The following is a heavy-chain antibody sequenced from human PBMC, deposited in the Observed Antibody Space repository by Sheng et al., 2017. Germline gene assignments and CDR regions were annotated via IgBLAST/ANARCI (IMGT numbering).Heavy chain of an antibody. CDR3: ARSNTVTTVLVDY. CDR1: GGSISSSSYY. Sequence: QLQLQESGPGLVKPSETLSLTCTVSGGSISSSSYYWGWIRQPPGKGLEWIGSIYYSGSTYYNPSLKSRVTISVDTSKNQFSLKLSSVTAADTAVYYCARSNTVTTVLVDYWGQGTLVTVSS. CDR2: IYYSGST. J-gene: IGHJ4*02. D-gene: IGHD4-17*01. V-gene: IGHV4-39*07.